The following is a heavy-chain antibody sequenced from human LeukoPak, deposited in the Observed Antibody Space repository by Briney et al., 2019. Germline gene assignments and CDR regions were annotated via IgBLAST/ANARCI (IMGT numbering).Heavy chain of an antibody. CDR1: GFIFSIYT. Sequence: PGGSLRLSCAASGFIFSIYTMNWVRQAPGKGLEWVSSISITGTTYYADSVKGRFTISRDNAKNSLYLQMNSLRAEDTAVYYCAELGITMIGGVWGKGTTVTISS. D-gene: IGHD3-10*02. V-gene: IGHV3-69-1*02. J-gene: IGHJ6*04. CDR2: ISITGTT. CDR3: AELGITMIGGV.